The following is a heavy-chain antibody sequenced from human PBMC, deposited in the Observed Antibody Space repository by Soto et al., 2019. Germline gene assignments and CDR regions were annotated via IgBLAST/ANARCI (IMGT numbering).Heavy chain of an antibody. Sequence: QVQLVESGGGVVQPGRSLRLSCAASGFTFSNYAMHWVRQAPGKGLEWVAVISYDGSSQYYADSVKGRFTISRDISKNTLYLQMNSLRAEDTAVYYCARDFDRQWFGCFDYWGQGTLVTVSS. D-gene: IGHD3-10*01. V-gene: IGHV3-30-3*01. CDR3: ARDFDRQWFGCFDY. J-gene: IGHJ4*02. CDR1: GFTFSNYA. CDR2: ISYDGSSQ.